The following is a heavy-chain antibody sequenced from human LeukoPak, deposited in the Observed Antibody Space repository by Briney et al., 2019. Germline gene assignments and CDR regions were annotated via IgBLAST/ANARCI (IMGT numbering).Heavy chain of an antibody. J-gene: IGHJ3*01. CDR3: AGPRGDGYYFGAFDF. V-gene: IGHV4-39*01. D-gene: IGHD3-22*01. CDR2: IYYSGST. Sequence: SETLSLTCTLSLGSISTSNYYWGWLRQPPGKGLEWIGSIYYSGSTYYNPSLKSRITISVDTSKNQFSLKLNSVTTADTGVYYCAGPRGDGYYFGAFDFWGRGTTVTVSS. CDR1: LGSISTSNYY.